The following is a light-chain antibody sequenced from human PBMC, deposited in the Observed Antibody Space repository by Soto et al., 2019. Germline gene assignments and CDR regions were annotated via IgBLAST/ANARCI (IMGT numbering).Light chain of an antibody. V-gene: IGLV3-25*02. Sequence: SYELTQPPSVSVSPGQTARITCSGDALPKQYAYWYQQKPGQAPVVVIYKDNGRPSGIPERFSGSSSGTTVTLTISGVQAEDEAYYYCQSSVSSGRYPYVFGTGTKVTVL. CDR1: ALPKQY. CDR2: KDN. J-gene: IGLJ1*01. CDR3: QSSVSSGRYPYV.